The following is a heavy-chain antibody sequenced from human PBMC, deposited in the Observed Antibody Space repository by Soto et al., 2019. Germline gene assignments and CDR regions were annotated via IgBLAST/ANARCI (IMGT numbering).Heavy chain of an antibody. CDR3: AREVVGEDLYYYYGMDV. V-gene: IGHV1-18*01. D-gene: IGHD2-2*01. Sequence: QVQLVQSGAEVKKPGASVKVSCKASGYTFTSYGISWVRQAPGQGLEWMGWISAYNGNTNYAQKLQGRVTMTTDTSTSTAYMELRSRRSDDTAVYYCAREVVGEDLYYYYGMDVWGKGTTVTVSS. CDR2: ISAYNGNT. J-gene: IGHJ6*04. CDR1: GYTFTSYG.